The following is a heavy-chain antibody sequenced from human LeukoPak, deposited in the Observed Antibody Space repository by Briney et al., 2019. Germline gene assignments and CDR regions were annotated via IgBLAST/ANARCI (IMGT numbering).Heavy chain of an antibody. V-gene: IGHV1-2*04. J-gene: IGHJ6*02. Sequence: ASVKVSCKASGYTFTSYGISWVRQAPGQGLEWMGWINPNSGGTNYAQKFQGWVTMTRDTSISTAYMELSRLRSDDTAVYYCASSRNALSGMDVWGQGTTVTASS. CDR2: INPNSGGT. CDR3: ASSRNALSGMDV. CDR1: GYTFTSYG. D-gene: IGHD3-16*01.